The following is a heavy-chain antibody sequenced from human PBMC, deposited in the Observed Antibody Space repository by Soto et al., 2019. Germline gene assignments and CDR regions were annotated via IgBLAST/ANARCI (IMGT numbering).Heavy chain of an antibody. Sequence: DVHLVQSGGGSVKAGESLRLSCVGSGFIFHKSWMSWVRQAPGKGLEWIGRIRSQTDGGTTDYAAPVEARFSILRDDSKNTLFLQMNSQKTADTAMYYCTAGGHDYWGQGALVTVSP. CDR3: TAGGHDY. J-gene: IGHJ4*02. V-gene: IGHV3-15*01. CDR2: IRSQTDGGTT. CDR1: GFIFHKSW. D-gene: IGHD3-10*01.